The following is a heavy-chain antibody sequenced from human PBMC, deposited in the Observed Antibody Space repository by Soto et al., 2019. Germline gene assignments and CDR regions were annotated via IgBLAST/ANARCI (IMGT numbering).Heavy chain of an antibody. CDR2: ISSSGDST. D-gene: IGHD6-13*01. CDR3: AMSAVTEPGTLSV. J-gene: IGHJ1*01. V-gene: IGHV3-11*01. CDR1: GFTFSDYY. Sequence: PGGSLRLSCVASGFTFSDYYMNWIRQVPGKGLEWVSYISSSGDSTSYTDSVRGRFTISRDNAKNSLDLQMNSLSAEDTAVYYCAMSAVTEPGTLSVWGQGTLVTVSS.